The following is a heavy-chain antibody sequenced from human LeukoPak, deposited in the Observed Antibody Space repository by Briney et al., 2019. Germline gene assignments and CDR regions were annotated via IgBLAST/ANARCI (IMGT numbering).Heavy chain of an antibody. J-gene: IGHJ6*03. Sequence: PSETLSLTCTVSDDSITMYYWTWIRQPPGKGLEWIGYVDHTGSTKFNPSLNSRVSISRDTSKNFFSLRLRSVTAADTAVYFCARGRVSSSTWYSTYYYFFYMDFWGKGTTVTVSS. CDR1: DDSITMYY. CDR2: VDHTGST. CDR3: ARGRVSSSTWYSTYYYFFYMDF. V-gene: IGHV4-59*01. D-gene: IGHD4-11*01.